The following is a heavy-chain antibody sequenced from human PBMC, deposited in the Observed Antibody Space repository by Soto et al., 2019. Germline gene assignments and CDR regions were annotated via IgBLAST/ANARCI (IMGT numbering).Heavy chain of an antibody. CDR1: GYTFTSYY. V-gene: IGHV1-46*01. CDR3: ARALGESSSWPSQWDY. D-gene: IGHD6-13*01. J-gene: IGHJ4*02. CDR2: INPSGGST. Sequence: ASVKVSCKASGYTFTSYYMHWVRQAPGQGLEWMGIINPSGGSTSYAQKFQGRVTMTRDTSTSTVYMELSSLRSEDTAVYYCARALGESSSWPSQWDYCGQVTLVTVS.